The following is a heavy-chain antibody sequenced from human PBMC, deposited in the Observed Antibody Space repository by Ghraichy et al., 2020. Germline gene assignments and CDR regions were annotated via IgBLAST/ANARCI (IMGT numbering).Heavy chain of an antibody. CDR3: ARGCTVVRFYSYDAIDV. J-gene: IGHJ6*02. CDR2: ITSSSRFR. CDR1: GFTFSSYS. Sequence: GGSLRLSCSASGFTFSSYSMNWVRQVPGKGLEWLSYITSSSRFRSYADSVKGRFTISRDNAKNSLDLQINSLRDEDTGVYYCARGCTVVRFYSYDAIDVWGQGTKVT. V-gene: IGHV3-48*02. D-gene: IGHD4-23*01.